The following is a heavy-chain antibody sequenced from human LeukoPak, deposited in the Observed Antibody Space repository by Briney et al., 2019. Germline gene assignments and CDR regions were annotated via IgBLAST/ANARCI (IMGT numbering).Heavy chain of an antibody. CDR2: IWYDGSNK. J-gene: IGHJ6*03. CDR1: GFTFSSYG. D-gene: IGHD1-1*01. CDR3: ARGTGIYYYYYMDV. Sequence: GGSLRPSCAASGFTFSSYGTHWVRQAPGKGLEWVAVIWYDGSNKYYADSVKGRFTISRDNSKNTLYLQMNSLRAEDTAVYYCARGTGIYYYYYMDVWGKGTTVTVSS. V-gene: IGHV3-33*01.